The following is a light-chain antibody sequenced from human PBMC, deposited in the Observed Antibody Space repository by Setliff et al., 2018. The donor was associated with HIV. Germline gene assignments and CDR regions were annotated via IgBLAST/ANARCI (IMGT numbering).Light chain of an antibody. J-gene: IGLJ1*01. CDR2: EVT. Sequence: QSALTQFASVSGSPGQSITISCTGTTSDVGSYNLVSWYQQHPGRAPKLMIYEVTKRPSGVSHRFSGSKSGNTASLTISGLQAEDEAEYYCCSYAGSSSFVFGTGTKV. CDR3: CSYAGSSSFV. V-gene: IGLV2-23*02. CDR1: TSDVGSYNL.